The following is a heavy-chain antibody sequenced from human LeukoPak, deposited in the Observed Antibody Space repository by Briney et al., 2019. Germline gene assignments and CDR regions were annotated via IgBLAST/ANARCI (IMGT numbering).Heavy chain of an antibody. CDR3: ARCQARLSWFDP. V-gene: IGHV4-59*08. J-gene: IGHJ5*02. D-gene: IGHD6-19*01. Sequence: SETLSLTCTVSGGSISSYYWRWLRQPPGKGLEWIGYIYYSGSTNYNPSLKSRVTISVDTSKNQFSLKLSSVTAADTAVYYCARCQARLSWFDPWGQGTLVTVSS. CDR1: GGSISSYY. CDR2: IYYSGST.